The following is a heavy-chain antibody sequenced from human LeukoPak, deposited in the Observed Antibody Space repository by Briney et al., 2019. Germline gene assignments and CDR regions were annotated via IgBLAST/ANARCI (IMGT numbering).Heavy chain of an antibody. V-gene: IGHV4-30-2*01. Sequence: TLSLTCTVSGGSISSGGYYWSWIRRPPGKGLEWIGYIYHSGSTYYNPSLKSRVTISVDRSKNQFSLKLSSVTAADTAVYYCARDRGSYGSSWYAGYWGQGTLVTVSS. CDR3: ARDRGSYGSSWYAGY. CDR2: IYHSGST. J-gene: IGHJ4*02. D-gene: IGHD6-13*01. CDR1: GGSISSGGYY.